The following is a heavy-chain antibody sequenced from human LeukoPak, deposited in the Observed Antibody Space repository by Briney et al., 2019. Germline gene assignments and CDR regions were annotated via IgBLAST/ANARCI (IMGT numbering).Heavy chain of an antibody. Sequence: GGSLRLSCAASGFTFSSYSMNWVRQAPGKGLEWVSYISSSSSTIYYADYVKGRFTISRDNAKNSLYLQMNSLRAEDTAVYYCARKTPDNYYYYYYMDVWGKGTTVTVSS. CDR2: ISSSSSTI. D-gene: IGHD1-14*01. CDR3: ARKTPDNYYYYYYMDV. CDR1: GFTFSSYS. V-gene: IGHV3-48*01. J-gene: IGHJ6*03.